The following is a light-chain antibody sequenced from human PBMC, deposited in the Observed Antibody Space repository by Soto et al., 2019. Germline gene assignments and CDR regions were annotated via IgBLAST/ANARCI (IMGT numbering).Light chain of an antibody. Sequence: QSALTQPASVSGSPGQSITISCTGTSSDVGAYNYVSWYQHHPGKAPKLIIYDVSDRPSGVSNRFSASKSGSTASLTISGLQAEDEADYYCSSYTSSNTEVFGTGIKVTVL. V-gene: IGLV2-14*03. J-gene: IGLJ1*01. CDR1: SSDVGAYNY. CDR2: DVS. CDR3: SSYTSSNTEV.